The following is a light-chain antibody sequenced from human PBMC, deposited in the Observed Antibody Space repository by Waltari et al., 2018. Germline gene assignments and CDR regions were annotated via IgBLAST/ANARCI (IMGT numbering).Light chain of an antibody. Sequence: SYELTQPSSVSVSPGQTARITCSGDVLANKFARWFQQRPGQSPVLIIYQDNVRPSGIPERFSGSSSGSTVTLTINGAQVDDEADYYCYSAADNNHFFGGGTKLTV. CDR2: QDN. J-gene: IGLJ2*01. CDR3: YSAADNNHF. CDR1: VLANKF. V-gene: IGLV3-27*01.